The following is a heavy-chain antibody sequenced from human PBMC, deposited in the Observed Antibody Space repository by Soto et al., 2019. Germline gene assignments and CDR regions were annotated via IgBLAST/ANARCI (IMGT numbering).Heavy chain of an antibody. CDR2: ITSSGSTT. CDR1: GFTFSDYY. CDR3: ARERYSYGPYYFDY. Sequence: GGPLRLSGAASGFTFSDYYMSWIRQAPGKGLEWVSSITSSGSTTYYTDSVKGRFTISRDNAKNSLYLQMNSLRAEGTAVYYCARERYSYGPYYFDYWGQGTLVTVSS. V-gene: IGHV3-11*01. D-gene: IGHD5-18*01. J-gene: IGHJ4*02.